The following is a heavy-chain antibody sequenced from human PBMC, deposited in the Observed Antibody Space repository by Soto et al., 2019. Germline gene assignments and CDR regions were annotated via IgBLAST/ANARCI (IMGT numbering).Heavy chain of an antibody. Sequence: HLQESGPGLVRPSETLSLTCAVSGGSISSSSWWTWVRQSPEKGLEWIGEFYHAGSTDYNPSFQSRVTIILAKSKNNVSLRLTSVTAADTAVYYGPRGSSFRGDFDIWGQCTTVTVSS. J-gene: IGHJ3*02. CDR1: GGSISSSSW. CDR3: PRGSSFRGDFDI. V-gene: IGHV4-4*02. CDR2: FYHAGST. D-gene: IGHD2-21*01.